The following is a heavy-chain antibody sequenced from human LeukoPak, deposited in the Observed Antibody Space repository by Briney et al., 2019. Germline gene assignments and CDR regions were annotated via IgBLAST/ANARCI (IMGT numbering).Heavy chain of an antibody. CDR1: AFTFSSYS. Sequence: GGSLRLSCAASAFTFSSYSMNWVRQAPGKGLEWVSSISSSGSYIYYADSVKGRFTISRDNAKNSLYLQMNSLRAEDTAVYYCAKDQYYYDSSGFGGFDYWGQGTLVTVSS. V-gene: IGHV3-21*01. D-gene: IGHD3-22*01. J-gene: IGHJ4*02. CDR3: AKDQYYYDSSGFGGFDY. CDR2: ISSSGSYI.